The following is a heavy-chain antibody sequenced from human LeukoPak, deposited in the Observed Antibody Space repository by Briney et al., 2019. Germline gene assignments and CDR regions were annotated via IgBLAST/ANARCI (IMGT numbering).Heavy chain of an antibody. J-gene: IGHJ6*03. CDR3: ARGALYYMDV. CDR1: GFPISTNG. CDR2: IVGGDGGT. V-gene: IGHV3-23*01. Sequence: GGSLRLSCAASGFPISTNGMSWVRQAPGKGLEWVLGIVGGDGGTYYADSVKGRFIISRDNSKNTLYVQTNSLRAEDTAVYYCARGALYYMDVWGKGTTVTISS.